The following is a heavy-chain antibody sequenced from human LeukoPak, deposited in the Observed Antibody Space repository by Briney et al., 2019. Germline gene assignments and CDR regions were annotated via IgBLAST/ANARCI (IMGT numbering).Heavy chain of an antibody. CDR3: ARGRDLGY. Sequence: SETLSLTCAVSGGSISSGGYSWSWIRQPPGKGLEWIGYIYHSGSTYYNPSLKSRVTISVDTSKNQFSLKLSSVTAADTAVYYCARGRDLGYWGQGTLVTVSS. D-gene: IGHD2-21*01. V-gene: IGHV4-30-2*01. CDR1: GGSISSGGYS. CDR2: IYHSGST. J-gene: IGHJ4*02.